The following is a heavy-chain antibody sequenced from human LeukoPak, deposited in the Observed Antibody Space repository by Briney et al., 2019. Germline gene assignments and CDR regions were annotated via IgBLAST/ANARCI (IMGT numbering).Heavy chain of an antibody. CDR1: GFSFSSYW. CDR2: IKQDGSGK. CDR3: ANKRDY. J-gene: IGHJ4*02. Sequence: GGSLRLSCAASGFSFSSYWMYWVRQAPGKGLEWVANIKQDGSGKFYVDSVKGRFTISRDNAKNSLYLHMNSLRAEDTAMYYCANKRDYWGQGTLVTVSS. V-gene: IGHV3-7*01.